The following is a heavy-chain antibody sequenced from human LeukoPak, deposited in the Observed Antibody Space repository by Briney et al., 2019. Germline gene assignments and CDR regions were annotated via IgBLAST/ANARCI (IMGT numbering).Heavy chain of an antibody. Sequence: GGSLRLSCAASGFTFSSYRMNWVRQPPGKGLEWVSSISSSISYIYYADSVKGRFTIPRDNAKNSLYLQMNSLRAEDTAVYYCARDSSGSYWGNDAFDIWGQGTMVTVSS. CDR3: ARDSSGSYWGNDAFDI. CDR2: ISSSISYI. D-gene: IGHD1-26*01. CDR1: GFTFSSYR. J-gene: IGHJ3*02. V-gene: IGHV3-21*01.